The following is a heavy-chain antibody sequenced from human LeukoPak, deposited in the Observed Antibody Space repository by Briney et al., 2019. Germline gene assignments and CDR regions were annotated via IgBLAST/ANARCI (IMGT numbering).Heavy chain of an antibody. J-gene: IGHJ6*02. CDR1: GYSFTSYW. CDR2: IYPGDSDT. CDR3: ARGPLSSGWYHYGMDV. Sequence: GESLKISCKGSGYSFTSYWIGWVRRMPGKGLEWMGIIYPGDSDTRYSPSFQGQVTISADKSISTAYLQWSSLKASDTAMYYCARGPLSSGWYHYGMDVWGQGTTVTVSS. V-gene: IGHV5-51*01. D-gene: IGHD6-19*01.